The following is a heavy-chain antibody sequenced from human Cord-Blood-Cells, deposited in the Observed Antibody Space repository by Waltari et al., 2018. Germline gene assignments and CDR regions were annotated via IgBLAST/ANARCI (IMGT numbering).Heavy chain of an antibody. Sequence: QVQLVQSGAEVKKPGASVKVSCKASGYTFTSYGISWVRQAPGQGLEWMGWIIVYNGNTNYAQRPQGRFTMTTDTSTSTAYMVLWSLRSDDTAVYYCARGKDDSSRWFDPWGQGTLVTVSS. J-gene: IGHJ5*02. CDR3: ARGKDDSSRWFDP. V-gene: IGHV1-18*01. D-gene: IGHD3-22*01. CDR2: IIVYNGNT. CDR1: GYTFTSYG.